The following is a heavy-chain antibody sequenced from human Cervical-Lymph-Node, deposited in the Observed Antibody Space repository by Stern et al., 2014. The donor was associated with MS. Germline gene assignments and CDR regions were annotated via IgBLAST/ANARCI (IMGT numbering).Heavy chain of an antibody. CDR2: IYYSGST. CDR1: GGSISSYY. CDR3: ARGYGGNPIDY. J-gene: IGHJ4*02. V-gene: IGHV4-59*01. Sequence: QVQLQESGPGLVKPSETLSLTCTVSGGSISSYYWSWIRQPPGKGLEWIGYIYYSGSTNYNPSLKSRVTISVDTSKNQFSLKLSSVTAADTAVYYCARGYGGNPIDYWGQGTLVTVFS. D-gene: IGHD4-23*01.